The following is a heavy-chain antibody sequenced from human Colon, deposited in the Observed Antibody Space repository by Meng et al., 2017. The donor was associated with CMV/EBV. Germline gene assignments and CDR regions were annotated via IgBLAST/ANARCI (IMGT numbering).Heavy chain of an antibody. CDR3: TRAILGPIIGEFEY. Sequence: GESLKISCVGSGFTFGSYTLDWVRHAPGKGLEWVTIISKTSSFINYADSVKGRFIISRDNAMNTLHLRMNNLRVEDTAIYYCTRAILGPIIGEFEYWGQGTLVTVSS. CDR2: ISKTSSFI. D-gene: IGHD3-10*01. V-gene: IGHV3-21*06. CDR1: GFTFGSYT. J-gene: IGHJ4*03.